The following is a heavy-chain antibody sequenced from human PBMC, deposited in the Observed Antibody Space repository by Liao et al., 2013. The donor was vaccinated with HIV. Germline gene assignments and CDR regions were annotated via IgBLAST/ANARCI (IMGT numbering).Heavy chain of an antibody. Sequence: QVQPQQWGAGLLKPSETLSLTCAVYGGSFSGYYWSWIRQPPGKGLEWIGEINHSGSTNYNPSLKSRVTISVDTSKNQFSLKLSSVTAADTAVYYCAGGDGYNDDVFDIWGQGTMVTVSS. D-gene: IGHD5-24*01. CDR1: GGSFSGYY. CDR3: AGGDGYNDDVFDI. CDR2: INHSGST. V-gene: IGHV4-34*01. J-gene: IGHJ3*02.